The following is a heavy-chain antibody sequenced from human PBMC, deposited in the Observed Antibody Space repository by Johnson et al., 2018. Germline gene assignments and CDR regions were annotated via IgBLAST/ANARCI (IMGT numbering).Heavy chain of an antibody. J-gene: IGHJ1*01. CDR1: GGTFSSYA. V-gene: IGHV1-69*01. CDR3: ASYWVGRTDEYYYDSSGYSAEYFQH. D-gene: IGHD3-22*01. CDR2: IIPIFGTA. Sequence: QVQLVQSGAEVKKPGSSVKVSCKASGGTFSSYAISWVRQAPGQGLEWMGGIIPIFGTANYAPKFQGRVTLTADESTSTAYMELSSLSSEDTAVYYCASYWVGRTDEYYYDSSGYSAEYFQHWGQGTLVTVSS.